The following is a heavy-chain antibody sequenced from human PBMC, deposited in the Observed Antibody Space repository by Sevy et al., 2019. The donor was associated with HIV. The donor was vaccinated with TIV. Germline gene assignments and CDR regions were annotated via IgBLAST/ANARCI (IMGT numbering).Heavy chain of an antibody. J-gene: IGHJ4*01. Sequence: GGSLRLSCAASGFTFSRFGMNWVRQAPGKGLKWVARISSDGNDYAESVKGRFTISRDNSKNTLHLQMNSLKTEDTAIYYCAKGKYHVDYWGHGTLVTVSS. CDR1: GFTFSRFG. CDR3: AKGKYHVDY. V-gene: IGHV3-30*18. CDR2: ISSDGN.